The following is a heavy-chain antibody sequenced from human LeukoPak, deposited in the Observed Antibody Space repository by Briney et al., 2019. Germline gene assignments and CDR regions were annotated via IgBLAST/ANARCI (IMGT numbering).Heavy chain of an antibody. CDR2: ISSSSYI. Sequence: PGGSLRLSCAASGFTFSNYSMNWVRQAPGKGLEWVSSISSSSYIYYADSVKGRFTISRDNAKNSLYLQMNSLRAEDTAVYYCARDHGSYPLDYWGQGTLVTVSS. CDR3: ARDHGSYPLDY. CDR1: GFTFSNYS. J-gene: IGHJ4*02. D-gene: IGHD1-26*01. V-gene: IGHV3-21*01.